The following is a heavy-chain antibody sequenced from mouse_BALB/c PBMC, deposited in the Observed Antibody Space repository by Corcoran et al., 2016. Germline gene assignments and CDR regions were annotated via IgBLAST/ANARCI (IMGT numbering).Heavy chain of an antibody. CDR2: ILPGSGST. V-gene: IGHV1-9*01. D-gene: IGHD2-10*02. CDR1: GYTFSSYW. J-gene: IGHJ4*01. CDR3: ARKGYGNYYAMDY. Sequence: QVQLQQSGAELMKPGAPVKISCKATGYTFSSYWIEWVKQRPGHGLEWIGEILPGSGSTNYNEKFKGKATFTADTSANTAYMQLSSLTSEDSAGYYCARKGYGNYYAMDYWGQGTSVTVSS.